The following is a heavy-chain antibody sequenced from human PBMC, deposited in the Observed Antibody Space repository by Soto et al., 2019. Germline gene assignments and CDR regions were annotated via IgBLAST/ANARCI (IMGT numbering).Heavy chain of an antibody. V-gene: IGHV1-69*12. CDR1: GGTFSSYA. Sequence: QVQLVQSGAEVKKPGSSVKVSCKASGGTFSSYAISWVRQAPGQGLEWMGGIIPIFGTADYAQKFQGRVTTTADEATSTAYMELSSLRPEDTAVYYCASHSGSSPEGRYYYGMDVWGQGTTVTVSS. J-gene: IGHJ6*02. CDR3: ASHSGSSPEGRYYYGMDV. D-gene: IGHD1-26*01. CDR2: IIPIFGTA.